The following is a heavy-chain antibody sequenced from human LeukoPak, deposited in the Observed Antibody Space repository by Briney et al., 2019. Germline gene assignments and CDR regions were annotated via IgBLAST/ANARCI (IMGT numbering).Heavy chain of an antibody. J-gene: IGHJ5*02. D-gene: IGHD1-7*01. CDR1: GFTFSSYG. V-gene: IGHV3-30*02. CDR2: IRYDGSNK. Sequence: GGSLRLSCAASGFTFSSYGMHWVRQAPGKGLEGVAFIRYDGSNKYYADSVKGRFTISRDNSKNTLYLQMNSLRAEDTAVYYCVDWNYGGTDPWGQGTLVTVSS. CDR3: VDWNYGGTDP.